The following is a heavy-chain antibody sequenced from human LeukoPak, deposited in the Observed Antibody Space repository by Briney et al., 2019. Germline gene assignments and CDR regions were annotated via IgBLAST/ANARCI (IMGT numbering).Heavy chain of an antibody. CDR2: IDYSGST. J-gene: IGHJ4*02. D-gene: IGHD5-24*01. V-gene: IGHV4-59*08. CDR1: GGSISSYY. Sequence: SETLSLTCTVSGGSISSYYWSWIRQPPGKGLEWLGYIDYSGSTSYSPSLKSRVTISVDTSKNQFSLKLSSVTAADTAVYYCARQGDGYSSHFDYWGQGTLVTVSS. CDR3: ARQGDGYSSHFDY.